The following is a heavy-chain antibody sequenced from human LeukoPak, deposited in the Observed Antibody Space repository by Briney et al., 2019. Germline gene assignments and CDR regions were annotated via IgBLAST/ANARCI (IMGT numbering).Heavy chain of an antibody. D-gene: IGHD3-16*01. CDR3: ASRFWESYDAFDI. CDR1: GYGFTSYW. J-gene: IGHJ3*02. V-gene: IGHV5-51*01. Sequence: GESLKISCKGSGYGFTSYWIAWVLQMPGKGLEWMGIIYPGDSDTRYSPSFQGQVTISADMSISTAYLQWSSLKASDTAIYYCASRFWESYDAFDIWGQGPMVTVSS. CDR2: IYPGDSDT.